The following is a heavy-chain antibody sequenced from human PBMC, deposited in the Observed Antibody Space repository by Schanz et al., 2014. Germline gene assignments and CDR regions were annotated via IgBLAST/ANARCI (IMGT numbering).Heavy chain of an antibody. Sequence: QVQLVQSEAEVKKPGSSVKVSCKASGGTFSSYTISWVRQAPGQGLEWMGRIIPILGIANYAQNFQGRVTITADKSTSTAYMDVSSLRSEDTAVYYCASSGAGYNSSWDFEYWGQGTLVTVSS. CDR1: GGTFSSYT. D-gene: IGHD6-13*01. J-gene: IGHJ4*02. CDR3: ASSGAGYNSSWDFEY. V-gene: IGHV1-69*02. CDR2: IIPILGIA.